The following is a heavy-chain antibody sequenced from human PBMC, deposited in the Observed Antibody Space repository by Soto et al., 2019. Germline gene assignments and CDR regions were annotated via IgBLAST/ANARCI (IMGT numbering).Heavy chain of an antibody. CDR3: GRGRSGELVVFY. J-gene: IGHJ4*02. Sequence: QVRLVQSGAEVKKSGASVKVSCKASGYTFTGYYLHGVRQAPGQGPEWMGEISPNSGGTKYAQKFQGRVTMTRDTSISTVYMELTYLSPDDTAVYYCGRGRSGELVVFYWGQGTLVTVYS. CDR1: GYTFTGYY. D-gene: IGHD1-7*01. CDR2: ISPNSGGT. V-gene: IGHV1-2*02.